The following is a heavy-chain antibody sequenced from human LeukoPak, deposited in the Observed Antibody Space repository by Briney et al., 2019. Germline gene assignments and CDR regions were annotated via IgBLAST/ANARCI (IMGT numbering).Heavy chain of an antibody. J-gene: IGHJ5*02. Sequence: SETLSLTCAVSSGSISGYYWSWIRQPPGKGLEWIGYIYYSGGTNYNPSLKSRVTISLDTSKNQFSLKLTSVTAADTAVYYCARAHLVRGNIFVVISNWLDPWGQGTPVTVSS. CDR1: SGSISGYY. CDR3: ARAHLVRGNIFVVISNWLDP. D-gene: IGHD3-3*01. CDR2: IYYSGGT. V-gene: IGHV4-59*01.